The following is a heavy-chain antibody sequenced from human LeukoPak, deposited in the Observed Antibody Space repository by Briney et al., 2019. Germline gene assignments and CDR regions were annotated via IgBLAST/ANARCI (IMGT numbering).Heavy chain of an antibody. Sequence: SEALSLTCTVSGGSISSGGYYWSWIRQPPGKGLEWIGYIYHSGSTYYNPSLKSRVTISVDASKNQFSLKLSSVTAADTAVYYCAREAHGSGTYGLDYWGQGTLVTVSS. CDR2: IYHSGST. V-gene: IGHV4-30-2*01. J-gene: IGHJ4*02. CDR1: GGSISSGGYY. D-gene: IGHD3-10*01. CDR3: AREAHGSGTYGLDY.